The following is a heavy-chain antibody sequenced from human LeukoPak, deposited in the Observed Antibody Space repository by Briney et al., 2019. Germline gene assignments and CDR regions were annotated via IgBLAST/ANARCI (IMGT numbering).Heavy chain of an antibody. V-gene: IGHV3-7*01. Sequence: GGSLRLSCAASGFTFSNYAMSWVRQAPGKGLEWVANIKQDGSEKKYVDSVKGRFTISRDNAKNSLYLQMNSLRAEDTATYYCMTASRSSSWPPPTWGQGTLVTVSS. CDR2: IKQDGSEK. CDR1: GFTFSNYA. CDR3: MTASRSSSWPPPT. D-gene: IGHD6-13*01. J-gene: IGHJ5*02.